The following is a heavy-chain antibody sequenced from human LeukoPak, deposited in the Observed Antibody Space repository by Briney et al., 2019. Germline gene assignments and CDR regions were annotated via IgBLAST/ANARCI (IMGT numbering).Heavy chain of an antibody. CDR1: GGSFSGYY. CDR2: INHSGST. D-gene: IGHD2-15*01. J-gene: IGHJ4*02. V-gene: IGHV4-34*01. CDR3: ARRIVVVVAATYIDY. Sequence: SETLSLTCAVYGGSFSGYYWSWIRQPPGKGLEWIGEINHSGSTNYNPSLKSRVTISVDTSKNQFSLKLSSVTAAGTAVYYCARRIVVVVAATYIDYWGQGTLVTVSS.